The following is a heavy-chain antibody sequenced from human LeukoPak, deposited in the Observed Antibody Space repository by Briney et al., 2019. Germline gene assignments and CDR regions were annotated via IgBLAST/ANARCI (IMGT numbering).Heavy chain of an antibody. D-gene: IGHD6-6*01. CDR1: GFTFSSYA. CDR2: ISGSGGST. J-gene: IGHJ4*02. Sequence: GGSLRLSCAASGFTFSSYAMSWVRQAPGKGLEWVSAISGSGGSTYYADSVKGRFTISRDNSKNTLHLQMNSLRAEDTAVYYCAKDRRYSSLSLVFDYWGQGTLVTVSS. CDR3: AKDRRYSSLSLVFDY. V-gene: IGHV3-23*01.